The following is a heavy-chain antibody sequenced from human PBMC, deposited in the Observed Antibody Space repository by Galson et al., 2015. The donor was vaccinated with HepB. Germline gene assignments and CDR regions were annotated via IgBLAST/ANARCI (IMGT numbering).Heavy chain of an antibody. Sequence: SVKVSCKASGGTFSSYAISWVRQAPGQGLEWMGGIIPIFGTANYAQKFQGRVTITADESTSTAYMELSSLRSEDTAVYYCARLPQKRRDGYNDAFDIWGQGTMVTVSS. CDR1: GGTFSSYA. CDR3: ARLPQKRRDGYNDAFDI. J-gene: IGHJ3*02. D-gene: IGHD5-24*01. V-gene: IGHV1-69*13. CDR2: IIPIFGTA.